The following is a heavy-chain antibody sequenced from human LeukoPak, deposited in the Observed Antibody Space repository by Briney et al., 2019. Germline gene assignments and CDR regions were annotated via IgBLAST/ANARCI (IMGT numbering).Heavy chain of an antibody. CDR1: GYTFTNYW. CDR3: ALSNEAFDSAGYFDY. Sequence: GESLKISCKGSGYTFTNYWVGWVRQMPGKGLGWMGTIYPNNSDSRYNPSFRGQVTISVDRSITTAYLLWKSLKASDTAIYYCALSNEAFDSAGYFDYWGQGTPVTVSS. V-gene: IGHV5-51*01. D-gene: IGHD3-22*01. CDR2: IYPNNSDS. J-gene: IGHJ4*02.